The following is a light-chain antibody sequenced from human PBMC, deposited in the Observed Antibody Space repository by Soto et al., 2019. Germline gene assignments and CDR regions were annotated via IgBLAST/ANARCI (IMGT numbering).Light chain of an antibody. Sequence: QSALTQPASVSGSPGQSITISCTGTRNDVGNYNLVSWYQQRPGKAPKLMIYEVTKRPSGVSNRFSGSKSGNTASLTISGLQAEDEADYYCCSYAGSSTLVFGGGTKVTVL. CDR3: CSYAGSSTLV. J-gene: IGLJ2*01. V-gene: IGLV2-23*02. CDR1: RNDVGNYNL. CDR2: EVT.